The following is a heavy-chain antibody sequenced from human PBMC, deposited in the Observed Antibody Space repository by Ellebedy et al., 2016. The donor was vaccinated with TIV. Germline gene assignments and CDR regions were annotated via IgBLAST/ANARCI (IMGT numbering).Heavy chain of an antibody. CDR2: IIPSVASFAAA. V-gene: IGHV1-69*13. CDR3: ATLGRFGESIPPYYYFGMDV. D-gene: IGHD3-10*01. J-gene: IGHJ6*02. Sequence: ASVKVSCKASGGTFTNYAVSWVRQAPGQGLEWMGGIIPSVASFAAADYAQRFQGRVTITADGSTSTVHLEVNSLRSDDTAVYYCATLGRFGESIPPYYYFGMDVWGQGTSVTVSS. CDR1: GGTFTNYA.